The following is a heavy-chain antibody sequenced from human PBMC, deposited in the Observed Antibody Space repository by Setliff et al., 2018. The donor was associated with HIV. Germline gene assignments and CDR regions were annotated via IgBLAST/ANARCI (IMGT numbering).Heavy chain of an antibody. V-gene: IGHV4-34*01. Sequence: PSETLSLTCTVSAASISSYYWTWIRQSPGKGLEWIGEINHSGGTNYNPSLKSRVTMSIDTSKNQFSLNVSSVTAADTAVYYCARGWGHDGFDFWGQGTMVTVSS. CDR3: ARGWGHDGFDF. CDR1: AASISSYY. D-gene: IGHD7-27*01. CDR2: INHSGGT. J-gene: IGHJ3*01.